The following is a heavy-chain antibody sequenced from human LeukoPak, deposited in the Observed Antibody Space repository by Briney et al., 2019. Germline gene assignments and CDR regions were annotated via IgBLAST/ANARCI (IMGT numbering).Heavy chain of an antibody. J-gene: IGHJ4*02. CDR2: ISSSSSYI. D-gene: IGHD6-13*01. CDR3: ARATPRIAAAGLNFDY. Sequence: GGSLRLSCAASGFTFSSYGMNWVRQAPGKGLEWVSSISSSSSYIYYADSVKGRFTISRDNAKNSLYLQMNSLRAEDTAVYYCARATPRIAAAGLNFDYWGQGTLATVSS. V-gene: IGHV3-21*01. CDR1: GFTFSSYG.